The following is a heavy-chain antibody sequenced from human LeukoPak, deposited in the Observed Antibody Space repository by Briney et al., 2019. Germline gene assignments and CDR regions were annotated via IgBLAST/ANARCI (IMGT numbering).Heavy chain of an antibody. V-gene: IGHV3-48*03. CDR2: ISSSGSII. CDR1: GFTFSSYE. Sequence: GGSLRLSCAASGFTFSSYEMNWVRQAPGKGLEWVSYISSSGSIIYYADSVKGRFTISRDNAKNSVYLQMNSLRAEDTAVYYCARDCSSTSCYVDDYYYMDVWGKGTTVTVSS. D-gene: IGHD2-2*01. J-gene: IGHJ6*03. CDR3: ARDCSSTSCYVDDYYYMDV.